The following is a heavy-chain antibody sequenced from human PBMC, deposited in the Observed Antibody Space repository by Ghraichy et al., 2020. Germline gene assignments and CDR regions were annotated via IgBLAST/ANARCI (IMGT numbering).Heavy chain of an antibody. Sequence: ASVKVSCKASGYTFTSYDINWVRQATGQGLEWMGWMNPNSGNTGYAQKFQGRVTMTRNTSISTAYMELSSLRSEDTAVYYCAGATVTTYYYYYYGMDVWGQGTTVTVSS. CDR3: AGATVTTYYYYYYGMDV. J-gene: IGHJ6*02. V-gene: IGHV1-8*01. CDR1: GYTFTSYD. D-gene: IGHD4-17*01. CDR2: MNPNSGNT.